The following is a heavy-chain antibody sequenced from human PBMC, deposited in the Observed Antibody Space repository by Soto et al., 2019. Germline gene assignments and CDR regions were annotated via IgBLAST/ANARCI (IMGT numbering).Heavy chain of an antibody. CDR3: ATCPKPSSSWYDYSYGMDV. Sequence: GGSLRLSCAASGFTSSSYGMHWVRQAPGKGLEWVAVISYDGSNKYYADSVKGRFTISRDNSKNALYLQMNSLRAEDTAVYYCATCPKPSSSWYDYSYGMDVWGQGPTVTVSS. CDR1: GFTSSSYG. D-gene: IGHD6-13*01. J-gene: IGHJ6*02. V-gene: IGHV3-30*03. CDR2: ISYDGSNK.